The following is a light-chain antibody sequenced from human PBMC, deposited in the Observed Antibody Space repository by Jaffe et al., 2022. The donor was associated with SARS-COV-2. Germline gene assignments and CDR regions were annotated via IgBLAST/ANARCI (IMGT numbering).Light chain of an antibody. CDR2: GAS. CDR1: QSVTSNY. CDR3: QQYGSPLT. V-gene: IGKV3-20*01. Sequence: EIVLTQSPGTLSLSPGERATLSCRASQSVTSNYVAWYQQKPGQAPRLLIYGASSRVTGIPDRFSGSGSGTDFTLTINSLEPEDFAVYYCQQYGSPLTFGQGTRLDIK. J-gene: IGKJ5*01.